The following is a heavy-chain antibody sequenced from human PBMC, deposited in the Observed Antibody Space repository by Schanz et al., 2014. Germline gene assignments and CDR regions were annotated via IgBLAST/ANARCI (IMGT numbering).Heavy chain of an antibody. J-gene: IGHJ4*02. CDR3: TKFETRTGTNY. CDR1: GFTFSSYG. CDR2: IRYDGSNN. D-gene: IGHD1-1*01. V-gene: IGHV3-30*02. Sequence: VQLVESGGGLVKSGGSLRLSCAASGFTFSSYGMHWVRQAPGKGLEWVAFIRYDGSNNYYADSVKGRFTISRDNSKNTLYLQMNSLRAEDTAVYYCTKFETRTGTNYWGQGTLVTVSS.